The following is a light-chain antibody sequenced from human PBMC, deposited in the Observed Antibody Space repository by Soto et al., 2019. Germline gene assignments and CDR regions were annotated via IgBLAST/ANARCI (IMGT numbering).Light chain of an antibody. Sequence: QSVLTQPPSVSAAPGQKVTISCSGSSSNIGKNYVSWYQQLPGTTPTLLMYENNKRPSGMPARVSGAKSCTSATLGITGLQTGDEADYYCGALDSSLSGHFVFGAGTKLTVL. J-gene: IGLJ1*01. V-gene: IGLV1-51*02. CDR3: GALDSSLSGHFV. CDR2: ENN. CDR1: SSNIGKNY.